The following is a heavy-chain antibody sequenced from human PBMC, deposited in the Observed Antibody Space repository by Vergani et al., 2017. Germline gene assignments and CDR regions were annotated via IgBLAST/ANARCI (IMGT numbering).Heavy chain of an antibody. CDR1: GFTFNHYA. J-gene: IGHJ4*02. CDR2: ISGSGGST. CDR3: AKDRRSGGDYDFFDY. V-gene: IGHV3-23*01. Sequence: EVQLLESGGDLVQPGGSLRLSCAASGFTFNHYAMNWVRQAPGKGLEWVSGISGSGGSTYYAGSVKGRFTISRDSSKNTLYLQMNSLRAEDTAVYYCAKDRRSGGDYDFFDYWGQGTLVTVSS. D-gene: IGHD5-12*01.